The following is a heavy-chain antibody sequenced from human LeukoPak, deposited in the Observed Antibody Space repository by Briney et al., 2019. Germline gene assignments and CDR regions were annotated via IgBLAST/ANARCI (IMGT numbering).Heavy chain of an antibody. Sequence: ASVKVSCKASGYTFTGYYMHWVRQAPGQGLEWMGLIYPNSGGTNYAQKFQGRVTMTRDTSISTAYMELSRLRSDDTAVYYCARAYGGIAVAHYYGMDVWGQGTTVTVSS. J-gene: IGHJ6*02. CDR1: GYTFTGYY. CDR3: ARAYGGIAVAHYYGMDV. CDR2: IYPNSGGT. V-gene: IGHV1-2*02. D-gene: IGHD6-19*01.